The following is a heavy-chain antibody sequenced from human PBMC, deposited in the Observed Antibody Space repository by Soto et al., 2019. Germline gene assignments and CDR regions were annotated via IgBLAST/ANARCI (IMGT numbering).Heavy chain of an antibody. CDR2: ISGGGGTT. V-gene: IGHV3-23*01. D-gene: IGHD6-19*01. J-gene: IGHJ4*02. CDR3: AKHSSGWHSNFDY. Sequence: GGSLRLSCAASGFNFSNYAMSWVRQAPGKGLESVSTISGGGGTTYYADSVKGRFTISRDNSKNTLYLQMNSLRAEDTAVYYCAKHSSGWHSNFDYWGQGSLVTVSS. CDR1: GFNFSNYA.